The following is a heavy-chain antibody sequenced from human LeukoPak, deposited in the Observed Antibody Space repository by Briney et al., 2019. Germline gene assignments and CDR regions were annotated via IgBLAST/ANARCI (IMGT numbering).Heavy chain of an antibody. D-gene: IGHD3-10*01. V-gene: IGHV4-61*03. CDR1: GDSVSNGNYY. J-gene: IGHJ4*02. CDR2: IYYTGKT. Sequence: ASETLSLTCTVSGDSVSNGNYYWSWLRQPPGKALEWIGYIYYTGKTYYNPSLEGRVTILVDTSRNHFSVKLSSVTAADTAVYYCARSQNYYGSGDYWSQGTLVTVSS. CDR3: ARSQNYYGSGDY.